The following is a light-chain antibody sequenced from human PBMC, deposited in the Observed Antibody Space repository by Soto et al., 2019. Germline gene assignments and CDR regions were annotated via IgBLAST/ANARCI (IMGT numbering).Light chain of an antibody. J-gene: IGKJ1*01. CDR3: QQYGSSGT. CDR1: QSVGDG. Sequence: IVLTQSAGTLSLSPWETATLSCRASQSVGDGLAWSRQKPGQAPRLRIYGASTRATGIPDRFSGSGSGTDFTLTISRLAPEDFAVYYCQQYGSSGTFGQGTKVDIK. CDR2: GAS. V-gene: IGKV3-20*01.